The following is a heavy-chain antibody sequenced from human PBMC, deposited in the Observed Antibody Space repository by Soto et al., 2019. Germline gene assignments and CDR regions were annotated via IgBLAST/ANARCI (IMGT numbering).Heavy chain of an antibody. CDR3: AKEVHCGGDCYSDESYYFDY. Sequence: GGSLRLSCAASGFTFSSYGMHWVRQAPGKGLEWVAVISYDGSNKYYADSVKGRFTISRDNSKNTLYLQMNSLRAEDTAVYYCAKEVHCGGDCYSDESYYFDYWGQGTLVTVSS. V-gene: IGHV3-30*18. D-gene: IGHD2-21*01. CDR1: GFTFSSYG. J-gene: IGHJ4*02. CDR2: ISYDGSNK.